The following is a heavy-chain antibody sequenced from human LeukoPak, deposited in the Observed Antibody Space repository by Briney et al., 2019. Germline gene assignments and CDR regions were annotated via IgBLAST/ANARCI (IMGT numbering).Heavy chain of an antibody. J-gene: IGHJ4*02. Sequence: GGSLRLSCAASGFTFSSYAMSWVRQAPGKGLEWVSAISGSGGSTYYADSVKGRFTISRDNSKNTLYLQMSSLRAEDTAVYYCARAPAAAGTFDYWGQGTLVTVSS. CDR3: ARAPAAAGTFDY. D-gene: IGHD6-13*01. CDR2: ISGSGGST. CDR1: GFTFSSYA. V-gene: IGHV3-23*01.